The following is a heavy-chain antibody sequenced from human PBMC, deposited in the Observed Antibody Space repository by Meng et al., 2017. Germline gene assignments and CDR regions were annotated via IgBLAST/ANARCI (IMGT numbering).Heavy chain of an antibody. Sequence: GKSLKISCAASGFTFSSYGMHWVRQAPGKGLEWVAVIWYDGSNKYYADSVKGRFTISRDNSKNTLYLQMNSLRAEDTAVYYCARDLTGVLLWFGDRQDAFDIWGQGTMVTVSS. J-gene: IGHJ3*02. CDR1: GFTFSSYG. CDR3: ARDLTGVLLWFGDRQDAFDI. D-gene: IGHD3-10*01. CDR2: IWYDGSNK. V-gene: IGHV3-33*01.